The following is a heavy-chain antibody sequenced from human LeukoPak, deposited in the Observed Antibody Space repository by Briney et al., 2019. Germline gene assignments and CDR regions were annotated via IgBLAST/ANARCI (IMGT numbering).Heavy chain of an antibody. CDR3: AKAAAAGHYYFDY. V-gene: IGHV3-30-3*01. Sequence: GGSLRLSCAASGFTFSSYAMHWVRQAPGKGLEWVAVISYDGSNKYYADSVKGRFTISRDNSKNTLYLQMNSLRAEDMALYYCAKAAAAGHYYFDYWGQGTLVTVSS. CDR1: GFTFSSYA. D-gene: IGHD6-13*01. CDR2: ISYDGSNK. J-gene: IGHJ4*02.